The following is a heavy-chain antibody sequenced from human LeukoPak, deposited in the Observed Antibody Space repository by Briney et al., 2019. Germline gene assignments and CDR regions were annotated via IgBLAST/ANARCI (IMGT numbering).Heavy chain of an antibody. CDR1: GFTFSSYG. J-gene: IGHJ3*02. CDR3: AKDWWSGSYSDAFDI. CDR2: IRYDGSNK. V-gene: IGHV3-30*02. Sequence: PGGSLRLSCAASGFTFSSYGMHWVRQAPGKGLEWVAFIRYDGSNKYYADSVKGRFTISRDNSKNTLYLQMNSLRAEDTAVYYCAKDWWSGSYSDAFDIWGQGTMVTVSS. D-gene: IGHD1-26*01.